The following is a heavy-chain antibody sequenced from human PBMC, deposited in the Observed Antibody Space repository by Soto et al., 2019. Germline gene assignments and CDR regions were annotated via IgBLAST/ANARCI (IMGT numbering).Heavy chain of an antibody. CDR1: GYSFTSYW. Sequence: GESLKISCKGSGYSFTSYWISWVRQMPGKGLEWMGRIDPSDSYTNYSPSFQGHVTISADKSISTAYLQWSSLKASDTAMYYCARLPVVPAAITNNWFDPWGQGTLVTVS. J-gene: IGHJ5*02. D-gene: IGHD2-2*01. CDR3: ARLPVVPAAITNNWFDP. CDR2: IDPSDSYT. V-gene: IGHV5-10-1*01.